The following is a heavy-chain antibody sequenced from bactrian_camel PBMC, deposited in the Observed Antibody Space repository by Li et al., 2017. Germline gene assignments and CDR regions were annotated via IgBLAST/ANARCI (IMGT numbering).Heavy chain of an antibody. CDR1: GDTYMVNG. D-gene: IGHD4*01. Sequence: HVQLVESGGDTVQVGGSLRLSCVTSGDTYMVNGVGWFRQGPEKEREGVAGIYAGGAPTSYGDSAKGRFTISEDNAKKTVYLQMDSLKPEDTAVYYCAADRNLIAAMNWCWGQGTQVTVS. CDR2: IYAGGAPT. V-gene: IGHV3S54*01. CDR3: AADRNLIAAMNWC. J-gene: IGHJ4*01.